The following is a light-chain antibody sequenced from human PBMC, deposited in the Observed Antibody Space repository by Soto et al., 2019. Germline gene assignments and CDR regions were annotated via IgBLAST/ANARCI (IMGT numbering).Light chain of an antibody. CDR2: GAS. CDR1: QSVSSSY. Sequence: EIVLTQSPGTLSLSPGERATLSCRASQSVSSSYLAWYRQKPGQAPRLLIYGASSRATGIPDRFSGSGSGTDFTLTISRLEPEDLAVYYCHPHDILPVTFGQGTKVEIK. J-gene: IGKJ1*01. V-gene: IGKV3-20*01. CDR3: HPHDILPVT.